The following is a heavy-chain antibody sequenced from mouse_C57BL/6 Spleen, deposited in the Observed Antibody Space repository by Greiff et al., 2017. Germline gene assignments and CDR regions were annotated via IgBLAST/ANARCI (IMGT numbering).Heavy chain of an antibody. Sequence: VQLQQSGPELVKPGASVKISCKASGYAFSSSWMNWVKQRPGKGLEWIGRIYPGDGDTNYNGKFKGKATLTADKSSSTTYMQLSSLTSEDSAVYCCARSFITTVSAYWGQGTLVTVSA. CDR3: ARSFITTVSAY. CDR1: GYAFSSSW. J-gene: IGHJ3*01. CDR2: IYPGDGDT. V-gene: IGHV1-82*01. D-gene: IGHD1-1*01.